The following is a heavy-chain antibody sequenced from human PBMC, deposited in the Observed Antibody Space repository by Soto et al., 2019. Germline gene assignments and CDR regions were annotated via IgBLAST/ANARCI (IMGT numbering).Heavy chain of an antibody. J-gene: IGHJ3*02. D-gene: IGHD2-2*01. CDR2: INTDGGSS. CDR1: GFTFSGHW. CDR3: AREAGYCSRTSCYRRAFDT. Sequence: EVQLVESGGDLVQPGGSLRLSCAASGFTFSGHWMHWVRHVPGKGLEWVSRINTDGGSSAYADSVKGRFTISRDNAKNTLYLQMKGLRAEDTAVYYCAREAGYCSRTSCYRRAFDTWCQGTTVTVSS. V-gene: IGHV3-74*03.